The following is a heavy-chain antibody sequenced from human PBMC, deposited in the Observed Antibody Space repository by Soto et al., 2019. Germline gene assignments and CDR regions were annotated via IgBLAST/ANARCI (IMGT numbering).Heavy chain of an antibody. CDR2: ISYDGSNK. D-gene: IGHD1-26*01. CDR1: GFTFSSYG. CDR3: AKDQESGCYPPGFDY. V-gene: IGHV3-30*18. J-gene: IGHJ4*02. Sequence: QVQLVESGGGVVQPGRSLRLSCAASGFTFSSYGMHWVRQAPGKGLEWVAVISYDGSNKYYADSVKGRFTISRDNSKNTLYLQMNSLRAEDTAVYYCAKDQESGCYPPGFDYWGQGTLVTVSS.